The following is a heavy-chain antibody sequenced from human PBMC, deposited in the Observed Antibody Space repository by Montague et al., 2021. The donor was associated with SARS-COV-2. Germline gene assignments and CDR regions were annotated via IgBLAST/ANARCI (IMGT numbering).Heavy chain of an antibody. V-gene: IGHV4-39*01. CDR1: GGSISSSSYY. D-gene: IGHD3-22*01. CDR3: ARHRKTRIAMIVVVIGYFDY. J-gene: IGHJ4*02. Sequence: SETLSLTCTVSGGSISSSSYYWGWIRQPPGKGLEWIGSIYYSGSTYYNPSLKSRVTISVDTSKNQFSLKLSSVTAADTAVYYCARHRKTRIAMIVVVIGYFDYWGQGTLVTVSP. CDR2: IYYSGST.